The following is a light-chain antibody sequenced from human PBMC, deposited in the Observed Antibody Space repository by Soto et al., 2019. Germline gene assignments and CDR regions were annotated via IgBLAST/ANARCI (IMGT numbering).Light chain of an antibody. V-gene: IGLV3-1*01. J-gene: IGLJ2*01. Sequence: SYELTQPPSVSVSPGQTASITCSGDKLGDKYACWYQQKPGQSPVLVIYQDSKRPSGIPERFSGSNSGNTATLTISGTQAMDEADYYCQAWDSSNVVFGGGTKLPS. CDR2: QDS. CDR3: QAWDSSNVV. CDR1: KLGDKY.